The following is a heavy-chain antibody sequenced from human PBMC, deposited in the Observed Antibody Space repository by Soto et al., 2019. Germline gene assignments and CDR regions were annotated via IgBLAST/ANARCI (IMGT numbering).Heavy chain of an antibody. Sequence: ASVKVSCKASGYTFTSYGISWVRQAPGQGLEWMGWISGYNGNTNYAQKLQGRFTMTTDTSTRTAYMELRSLRAEDTAVYYCAKDIGYSSGWYGYWGQGTLVTVSS. CDR2: ISGYNGNT. CDR1: GYTFTSYG. D-gene: IGHD6-19*01. V-gene: IGHV1-18*01. J-gene: IGHJ4*02. CDR3: AKDIGYSSGWYGY.